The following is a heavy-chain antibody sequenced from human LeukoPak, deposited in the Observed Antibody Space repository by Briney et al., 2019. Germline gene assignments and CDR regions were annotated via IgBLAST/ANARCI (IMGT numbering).Heavy chain of an antibody. CDR2: INDSGST. V-gene: IGHV4-38-2*01. CDR3: ARHDSAAAGIDF. D-gene: IGHD6-13*01. Sequence: SSETLSLTCAVSGYSITNGYYWGWIRPPPGKGREWIGSINDSGSTSYNPTLKRRVTISVETTKKKLSLKVTSVTAADTAVYHCARHDSAAAGIDFWGQGTPVTVSS. CDR1: GYSITNGYY. J-gene: IGHJ4*02.